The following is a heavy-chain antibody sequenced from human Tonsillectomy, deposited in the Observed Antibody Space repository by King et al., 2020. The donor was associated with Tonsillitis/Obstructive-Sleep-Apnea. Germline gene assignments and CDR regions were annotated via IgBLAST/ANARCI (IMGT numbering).Heavy chain of an antibody. CDR1: GGSVSSGSYY. D-gene: IGHD6-19*01. J-gene: IGHJ4*02. V-gene: IGHV4-61*01. Sequence: QLQESGPGLVKPSETLSLTCTVSGGSVSSGSYYWSWIRQPPGKGLEWIGYIYYSGSTNYNPSLKSRVTISVDTSKNQFSLKLSSVTAADTAVYYCAGDSAAVAGLDYWGQGTLVTVSS. CDR3: AGDSAAVAGLDY. CDR2: IYYSGST.